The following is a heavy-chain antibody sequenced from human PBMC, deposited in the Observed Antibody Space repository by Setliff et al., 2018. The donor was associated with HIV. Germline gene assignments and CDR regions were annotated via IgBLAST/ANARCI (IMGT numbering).Heavy chain of an antibody. V-gene: IGHV1-18*01. D-gene: IGHD3-3*01. CDR2: ITPFNGRT. CDR3: ARADETTIFGVVYSVGYWFDP. Sequence: ASVKVSCKASGYIFTTFRINWVRQAPGQGLEWMGWITPFNGRTNYAQRFQGRVTMTTDTSTNTAYMELRSLRSDDTAVYYCARADETTIFGVVYSVGYWFDPWGQGTLVTVSS. CDR1: GYIFTTFR. J-gene: IGHJ5*02.